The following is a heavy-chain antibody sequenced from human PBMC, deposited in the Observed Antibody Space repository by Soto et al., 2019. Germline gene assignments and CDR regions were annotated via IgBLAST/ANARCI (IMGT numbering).Heavy chain of an antibody. J-gene: IGHJ3*02. CDR3: ARYNWGAMGAFDI. V-gene: IGHV4-61*05. Sequence: SETLSLTCSVSGGSISDSNDHWGWIRQSPGQGLEWIGYIYYSGSTNYNPSLKSRVTISVDTSKNQFSLKLSSVTAADTAVYYCARYNWGAMGAFDIWGQGTMVTVSS. D-gene: IGHD1-1*01. CDR2: IYYSGST. CDR1: GGSISDSNDH.